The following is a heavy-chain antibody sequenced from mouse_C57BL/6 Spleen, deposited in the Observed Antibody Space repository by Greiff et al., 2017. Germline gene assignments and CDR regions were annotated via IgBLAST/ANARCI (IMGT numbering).Heavy chain of an antibody. Sequence: DVQLQESGAELVKPGASVKLSCTASGFNIKDYYMPWVKQRTEQGLEWIGRIDPEDGETKYAPKFPGKATITADTSSNTAYLQLSSLTSEDTAVYYCARCYDGYFDYWGQGTTLTVSS. CDR3: ARCYDGYFDY. V-gene: IGHV14-2*01. CDR2: IDPEDGET. D-gene: IGHD2-3*01. J-gene: IGHJ2*01. CDR1: GFNIKDYY.